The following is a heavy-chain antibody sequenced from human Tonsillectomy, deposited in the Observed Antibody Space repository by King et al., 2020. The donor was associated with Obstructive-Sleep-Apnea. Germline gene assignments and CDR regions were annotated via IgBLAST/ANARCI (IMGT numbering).Heavy chain of an antibody. Sequence: QLQESGPELVKPSESLSLTCSVSGGSIRSSTFYWAWIRQPPGKGLEWIGSVFYSGTTSYNPSLKSRVTISVDTSKNQFSVKLTSVTAADTAVYYCARLYSGRRYYYDGADDWGQGTTVTVSS. CDR3: ARLYSGRRYYYDGADD. CDR2: VFYSGTT. CDR1: GGSIRSSTFY. D-gene: IGHD1-26*01. J-gene: IGHJ6*02. V-gene: IGHV4-39*07.